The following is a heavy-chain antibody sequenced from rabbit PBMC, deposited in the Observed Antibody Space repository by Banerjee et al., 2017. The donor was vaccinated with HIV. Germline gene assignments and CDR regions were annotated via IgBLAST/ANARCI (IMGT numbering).Heavy chain of an antibody. CDR2: IDGGSSGTT. CDR3: ARDSAGVIGWNFGL. J-gene: IGHJ4*01. V-gene: IGHV1S45*01. D-gene: IGHD1-1*01. Sequence: QEQLEESGGGLVQPEGSLTLTCTASGFSFSNKYVMCWVRQAPGKGLEWIACIDGGSSGTTYYASWAKGRFSISKISSTTVTLQMTSLTAADTATYFCARDSAGVIGWNFGLWGPGTLVTVS. CDR1: GFSFSNKYV.